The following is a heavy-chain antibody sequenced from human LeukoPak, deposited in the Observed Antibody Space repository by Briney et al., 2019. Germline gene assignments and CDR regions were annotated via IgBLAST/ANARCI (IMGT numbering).Heavy chain of an antibody. CDR3: ARGRPGPAGAGTYDF. J-gene: IGHJ4*02. Sequence: ASVKVSCTASGYTFTTSDINWVRQATGQGLEWMGWMNPNSGKTGSAQKFQGRLTMTKNTSASTAYMEVTGLKFEDTAIYYCARGRPGPAGAGTYDFWGQGTLITVSS. D-gene: IGHD6-13*01. CDR1: GYTFTTSD. V-gene: IGHV1-8*01. CDR2: MNPNSGKT.